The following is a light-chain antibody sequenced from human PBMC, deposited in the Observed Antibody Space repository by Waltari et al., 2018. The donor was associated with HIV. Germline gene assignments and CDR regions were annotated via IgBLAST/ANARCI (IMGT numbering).Light chain of an antibody. CDR1: QDINTF. CDR2: AAS. Sequence: DIRLTQSPSFLSASVAARITITCRASQDINTFLAWYQQKPGRAPKLLVYAASTLQSGVSSRFSGSGSGTDFTLTINSLQPEDCATYYCQQLNSYPVTFGGGTKVEI. V-gene: IGKV1-9*01. CDR3: QQLNSYPVT. J-gene: IGKJ4*01.